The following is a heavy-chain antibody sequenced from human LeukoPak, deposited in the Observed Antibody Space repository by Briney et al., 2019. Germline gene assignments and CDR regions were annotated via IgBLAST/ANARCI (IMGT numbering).Heavy chain of an antibody. CDR1: GFTFSSYG. J-gene: IGHJ4*02. CDR2: IWYDGSNK. V-gene: IGHV3-33*01. Sequence: GGSLRLSCAASGFTFSSYGMHWVRQAPGKGLEWVAVIWYDGSNKYYADSVKGRFTTSRDNSKNTLYLQMNSLRAEDTAVYYCARDDPGDQYYFDYWGQGTLVTVSS. CDR3: ARDDPGDQYYFDY. D-gene: IGHD3-10*01.